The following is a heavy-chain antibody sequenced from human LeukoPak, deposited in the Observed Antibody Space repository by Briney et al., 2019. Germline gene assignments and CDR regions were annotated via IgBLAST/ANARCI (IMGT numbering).Heavy chain of an antibody. CDR2: ISAYNGNT. J-gene: IGHJ6*03. D-gene: IGHD6-13*01. CDR1: GYTFTSYG. CDR3: AREVIAAAVHYYYMDV. V-gene: IGHV1-18*01. Sequence: GASVKVSCKASGYTFTSYGISWVRQAPGQGLEWMGWISAYNGNTNYAQKLQGRVTMTRNTSISTAYMELSSLRSEDTAVYYCAREVIAAAVHYYYMDVWGKGTTVTVSS.